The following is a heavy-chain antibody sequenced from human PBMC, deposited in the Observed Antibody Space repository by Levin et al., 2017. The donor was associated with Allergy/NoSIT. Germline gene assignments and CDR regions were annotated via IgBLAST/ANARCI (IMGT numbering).Heavy chain of an antibody. Sequence: GGSLRLSCIASGFTVSGNHMTWVRQAPGKGLEWLSVIHSGGTTSYADSVKGRFTISRDKSKNTLYLQMDSLRAEDTAVYYCARDLPDRGFYYYFGLDVWGQGTTVTVSS. V-gene: IGHV3-53*01. D-gene: IGHD3-10*01. J-gene: IGHJ6*02. CDR2: IHSGGTT. CDR3: ARDLPDRGFYYYFGLDV. CDR1: GFTVSGNH.